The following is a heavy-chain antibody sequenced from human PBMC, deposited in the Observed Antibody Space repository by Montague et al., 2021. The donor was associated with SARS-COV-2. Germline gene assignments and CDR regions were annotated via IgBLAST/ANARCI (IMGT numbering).Heavy chain of an antibody. CDR3: ARDGYSSGWNGLHWFDP. Sequence: TLSLTCTVSIRSISSGSYYWSWTRQPAGKGLEWIGRIYTSGSTNYNPSLKSRVTISVDTSKNQFSLKLCSVTAADTAVYYCARDGYSSGWNGLHWFDPWGQGTLVTVSS. V-gene: IGHV4-61*02. CDR1: IRSISSGSYY. CDR2: IYTSGST. J-gene: IGHJ5*02. D-gene: IGHD6-25*01.